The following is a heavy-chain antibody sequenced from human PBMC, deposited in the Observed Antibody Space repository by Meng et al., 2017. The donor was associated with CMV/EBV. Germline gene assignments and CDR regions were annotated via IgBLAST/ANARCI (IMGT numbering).Heavy chain of an antibody. Sequence: ASVKVSCKASGYTFTGYYMHWVRQAPGQGLEWMGWINPNSGGTNYAQKFQGRVTMTRDTSISTAYMELSRLRSDDTAVYYCATWGGVVAAPSVDYWGQGTLVTVSS. J-gene: IGHJ4*02. CDR3: ATWGGVVAAPSVDY. CDR1: GYTFTGYY. D-gene: IGHD2-15*01. CDR2: INPNSGGT. V-gene: IGHV1-2*02.